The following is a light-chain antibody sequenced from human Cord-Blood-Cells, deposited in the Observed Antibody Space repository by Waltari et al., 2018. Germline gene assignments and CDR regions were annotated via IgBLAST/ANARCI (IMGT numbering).Light chain of an antibody. CDR3: QQRSNGPLT. CDR2: DAS. CDR1: QSVSSY. J-gene: IGKJ4*01. V-gene: IGKV3-11*01. Sequence: EIVLTQSPATLSLSPGERATLSCRASQSVSSYLAWYQQKPGQAPRLLIYDASNRATGIPARFSVSGSGTDVTLTISSLEPEDFAVYYCQQRSNGPLTFGGGTKVEIK.